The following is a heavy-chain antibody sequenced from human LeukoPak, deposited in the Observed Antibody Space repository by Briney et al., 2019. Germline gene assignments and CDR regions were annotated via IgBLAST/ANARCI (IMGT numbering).Heavy chain of an antibody. CDR2: INHSGST. CDR3: ARGRGELRTRLGGTSLAS. D-gene: IGHD1-26*01. CDR1: GGSFSGYY. V-gene: IGHV4-34*01. Sequence: SETLSLTCAVYGGSFSGYYWSWIRQPPGKGLEWIGEINHSGSTNYNPSLKSRVTISVDTSKNQFSLKLSSVTAADTAVYYYARGRGELRTRLGGTSLASWGQGTLVTVSS. J-gene: IGHJ4*02.